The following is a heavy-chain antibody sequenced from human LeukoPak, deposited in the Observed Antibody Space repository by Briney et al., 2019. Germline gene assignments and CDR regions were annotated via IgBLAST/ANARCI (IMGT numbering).Heavy chain of an antibody. J-gene: IGHJ4*02. CDR1: GFTFSSYG. CDR2: ISGSGDNT. V-gene: IGHV3-23*01. Sequence: GGSLRLSCAASGFTFSSYGMHWVRQAPGKGLEWVSGISGSGDNTYYADSVKGRFTISRDNSKNTLYVQVNSLGTEDTAAYYCAKGSYYDSSGSFYFDYWGQRTLVTVSS. CDR3: AKGSYYDSSGSFYFDY. D-gene: IGHD3-22*01.